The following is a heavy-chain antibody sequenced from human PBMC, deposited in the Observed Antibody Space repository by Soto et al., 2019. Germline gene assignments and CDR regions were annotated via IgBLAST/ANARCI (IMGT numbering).Heavy chain of an antibody. Sequence: QVQLVESGGALVKTGGSLRLSCVASGFTFSDYYMSWIRQAPGKGLEWLSYISSSSGYTNYADSVEGRFTISRDNAKNSLFLQMNSLRAEDTAVYYCASYDWDSRGVLENWGQGTLVTVSS. CDR2: ISSSSGYT. CDR3: ASYDWDSRGVLEN. V-gene: IGHV3-11*05. D-gene: IGHD3-9*01. J-gene: IGHJ4*02. CDR1: GFTFSDYY.